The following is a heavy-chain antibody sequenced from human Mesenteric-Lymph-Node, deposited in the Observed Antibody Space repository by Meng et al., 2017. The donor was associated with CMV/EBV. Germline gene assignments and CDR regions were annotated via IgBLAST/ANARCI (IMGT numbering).Heavy chain of an antibody. V-gene: IGHV4-4*02. CDR1: GDSISSHKW. CDR2: IYHSGTT. J-gene: IGHJ4*02. Sequence: AGSLRLSCAVSGDSISSHKWWSWVRQVPGKGLEWIGEIYHSGTTNYNPSLKSRVTISADKSTNQFSLELTSVSAADTGIYYCARFDSPGYSFDSWGPGTKVTVSS. CDR3: ARFDSPGYSFDS. D-gene: IGHD3-22*01.